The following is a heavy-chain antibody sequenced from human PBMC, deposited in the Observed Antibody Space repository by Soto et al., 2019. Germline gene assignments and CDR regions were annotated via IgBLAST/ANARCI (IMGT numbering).Heavy chain of an antibody. CDR3: ASIKRIMIFGVVIHNWFDP. CDR2: VYYTGST. V-gene: IGHV4-39*01. J-gene: IGHJ5*02. D-gene: IGHD3-3*01. Sequence: PSETLSLTCTVSGGSISRAGYYWSWIRQHPGKGLEWIGNVYYTGSTYYNPSLKSRVTISVDTSKNQFSLKLSSVTAADTAIYYCASIKRIMIFGVVIHNWFDPWGQGTLVTVSS. CDR1: GGSISRAGYY.